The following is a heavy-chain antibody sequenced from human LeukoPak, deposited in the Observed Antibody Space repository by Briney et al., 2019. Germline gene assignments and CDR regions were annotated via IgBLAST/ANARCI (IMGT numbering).Heavy chain of an antibody. CDR1: GGTFSSYA. J-gene: IGHJ4*02. D-gene: IGHD2-15*01. V-gene: IGHV1-69*13. CDR3: ARGVVVATYVLDY. CDR2: SIPIFGTA. Sequence: SVKVSCKASGGTFSSYAISWVRQAPGQGLEWIGGSIPIFGTANYAQKFQGRVTITADESTSTAYMELSSLRSEDTAVYYCARGVVVATYVLDYWGQGTLVTVSS.